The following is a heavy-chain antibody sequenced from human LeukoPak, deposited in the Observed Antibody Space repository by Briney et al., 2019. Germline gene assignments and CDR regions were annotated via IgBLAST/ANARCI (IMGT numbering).Heavy chain of an antibody. CDR1: GGTFSSYA. J-gene: IGHJ5*02. Sequence: SVKVSCRASGGTFSSYAISWVRQAPGQGLEWMGRIIPIFGTANYAQKFQGRVTITADKSTSTAYMELSSLRSEDTAVYYCARLYSSSWYHWFDPWGQGTLVTVSS. D-gene: IGHD6-13*01. CDR3: ARLYSSSWYHWFDP. V-gene: IGHV1-69*06. CDR2: IIPIFGTA.